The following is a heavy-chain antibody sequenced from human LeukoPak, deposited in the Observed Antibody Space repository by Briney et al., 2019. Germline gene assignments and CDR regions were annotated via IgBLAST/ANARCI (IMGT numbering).Heavy chain of an antibody. J-gene: IGHJ4*02. Sequence: GGSLRLSCAASGFTFSSYAMSWVRQAPGKGLEWVSAISGSGGSTYYADSVKGRFTISRDNSKNTVYLQMNSLRAEDTAVYYCARDPSSSSSVGGYLDYWGQRTLVTVSS. V-gene: IGHV3-23*01. CDR1: GFTFSSYA. CDR2: ISGSGGST. D-gene: IGHD6-6*01. CDR3: ARDPSSSSSVGGYLDY.